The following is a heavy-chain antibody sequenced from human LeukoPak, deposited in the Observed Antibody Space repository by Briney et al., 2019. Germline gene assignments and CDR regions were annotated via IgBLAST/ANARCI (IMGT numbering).Heavy chain of an antibody. D-gene: IGHD3-9*01. Sequence: GGSLRLSCAASGFTLSSYWTSWVRHAPGKGVEGVANIKRDGREKYYVHSVKGRFTISRDYAKNSLYLQMNSLRAEDTAVYYCARLGFLTGYYNDAFDIWGQGTMVTVSS. J-gene: IGHJ3*02. CDR3: ARLGFLTGYYNDAFDI. V-gene: IGHV3-7*03. CDR2: IKRDGREK. CDR1: GFTLSSYW.